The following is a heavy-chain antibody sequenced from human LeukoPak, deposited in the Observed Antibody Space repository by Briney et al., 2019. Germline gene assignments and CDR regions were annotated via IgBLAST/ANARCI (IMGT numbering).Heavy chain of an antibody. CDR2: IIPILGIA. J-gene: IGHJ4*02. D-gene: IGHD3-10*01. V-gene: IGHV1-69*04. CDR1: GGTFSSYA. Sequence: GASVKVSCKASGGTFSSYAISWVRQAPGQGLEWMGRIIPILGIANYAQKFQGRVTINADKSTSTAYMELSSLRSEDTDVYYCARGSRGAPDYWGQGTLVTVSS. CDR3: ARGSRGAPDY.